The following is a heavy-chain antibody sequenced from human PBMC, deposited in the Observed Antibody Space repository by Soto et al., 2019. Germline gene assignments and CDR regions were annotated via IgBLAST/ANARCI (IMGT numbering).Heavy chain of an antibody. CDR2: ISSSSSTI. CDR3: AAATIFGVVITSMDV. Sequence: GGSLRLSCAASGFTFSSYSMNWVRQAPGKGLEWVSYISSSSSTIYYADSVKGRFTISRDNAKNSLYLQMNSLRDEDTAVYYCAAATIFGVVITSMDVWGQGTTVTVSS. J-gene: IGHJ6*02. V-gene: IGHV3-48*02. D-gene: IGHD3-3*01. CDR1: GFTFSSYS.